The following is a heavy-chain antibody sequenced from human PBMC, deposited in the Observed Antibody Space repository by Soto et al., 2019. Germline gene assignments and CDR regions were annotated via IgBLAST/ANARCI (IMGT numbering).Heavy chain of an antibody. J-gene: IGHJ4*02. V-gene: IGHV3-74*01. CDR1: GFTFSDYW. CDR3: TRGRKYDVLTGYNDY. D-gene: IGHD3-9*01. Sequence: EVQLLESGGGLVQPGGSLRLSCEASGFTFSDYWMHWVRQVPGRGLVWVARINDNGAITRYADSVKGRFTVSRDNANSTMFLQMNGLTAEDTVIYYCTRGRKYDVLTGYNDYWGQGTLVTVSS. CDR2: INDNGAIT.